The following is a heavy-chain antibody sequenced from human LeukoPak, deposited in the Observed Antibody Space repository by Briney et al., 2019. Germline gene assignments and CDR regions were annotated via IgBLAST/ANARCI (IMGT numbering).Heavy chain of an antibody. CDR3: ARGAMARRGGWLDP. CDR2: IYHSGST. V-gene: IGHV4-30-2*01. Sequence: SETLSLTCAVSGGSISSGGYSWSWIRQPPGKGLEWIGYIYHSGSTYYNPSLKSRVTISVDRSKNQFSLKLSPVTAADTAVYYCARGAMARRGGWLDPWGQGTLVTVSS. D-gene: IGHD2-2*01. J-gene: IGHJ5*02. CDR1: GGSISSGGYS.